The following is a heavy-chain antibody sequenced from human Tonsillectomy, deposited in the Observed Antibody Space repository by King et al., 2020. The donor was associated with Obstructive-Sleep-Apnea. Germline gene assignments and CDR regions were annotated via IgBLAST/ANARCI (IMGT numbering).Heavy chain of an antibody. V-gene: IGHV3-21*01. CDR3: ARDSSYTATFDY. CDR1: GFTFSSYS. Sequence: EVQLVESGGGLVKPGGSLRLSCAASGFTFSSYSMNWVRQAPGKGLEGVSSISSSSSYIYYADSGKGRFTISRDNAKNSLYLQMNSLRAEDTAVYYCARDSSYTATFDYWGQGTLVTVSS. CDR2: ISSSSSYI. D-gene: IGHD5-18*01. J-gene: IGHJ4*02.